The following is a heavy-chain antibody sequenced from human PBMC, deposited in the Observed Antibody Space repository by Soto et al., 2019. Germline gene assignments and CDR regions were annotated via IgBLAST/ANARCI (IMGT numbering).Heavy chain of an antibody. CDR2: ISYDGSNK. CDR3: AKAKATKDYYYGMDV. D-gene: IGHD1-26*01. CDR1: GFTFSSYG. Sequence: GGSLRLSCAASGFTFSSYGMHWVRQAPGKGLEWVAVISYDGSNKYYADSVKGRFTISRDNSKNTLYLQMNSLRAEDTAVYYCAKAKATKDYYYGMDVWGQGTTVTVSS. V-gene: IGHV3-30*18. J-gene: IGHJ6*02.